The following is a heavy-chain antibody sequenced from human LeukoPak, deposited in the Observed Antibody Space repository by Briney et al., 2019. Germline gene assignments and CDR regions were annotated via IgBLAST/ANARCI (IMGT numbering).Heavy chain of an antibody. J-gene: IGHJ4*02. V-gene: IGHV4-59*01. CDR2: IYYSGST. CDR3: ALTGGDGYLDY. CDR1: GGPISSYY. Sequence: PSETLSLTCTVSGGPISSYYWSWIRQPPGKGLEWIGYIYYSGSTNYNPSLKSRVTISVDTSKNQFSLKLSSVTAADTAVYYCALTGGDGYLDYWGQGTLVTVSS. D-gene: IGHD3-16*01.